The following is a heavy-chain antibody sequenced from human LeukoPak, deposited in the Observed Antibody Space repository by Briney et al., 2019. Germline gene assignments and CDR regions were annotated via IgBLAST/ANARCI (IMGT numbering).Heavy chain of an antibody. J-gene: IGHJ4*02. CDR2: INHSGGRT. CDR1: GFSFTTYA. Sequence: GGSLRLSCAASGFSFTTYAMNWVRQAPGKGLEWVSGINHSGGRTHYADSVRGRVTISRDNSKNTLYLHMNSLGAEDTAVYYCAKDRGSYPDYFDYWGQGTLVTVSS. CDR3: AKDRGSYPDYFDY. D-gene: IGHD3-16*01. V-gene: IGHV3-23*01.